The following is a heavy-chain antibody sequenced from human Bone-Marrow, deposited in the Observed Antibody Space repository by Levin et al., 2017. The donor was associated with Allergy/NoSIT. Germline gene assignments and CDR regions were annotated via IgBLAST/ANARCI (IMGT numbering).Heavy chain of an antibody. CDR3: AKFGDSVYGGQFEF. CDR2: ITRNSEDR. Sequence: ASVKVSCATSGFTFTNYAMSWVRQAPGKGLQWVTSITRNSEDRYYADSVKGRFTISRDNSKSTLYLRMNSLTVEDTALYYCAKFGDSVYGGQFEFWGQGTLVTVSS. D-gene: IGHD5/OR15-5a*01. V-gene: IGHV3-23*01. CDR1: GFTFTNYA. J-gene: IGHJ4*02.